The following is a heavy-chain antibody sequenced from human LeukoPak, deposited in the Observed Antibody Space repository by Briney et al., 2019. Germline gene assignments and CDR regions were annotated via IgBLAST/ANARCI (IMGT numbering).Heavy chain of an antibody. V-gene: IGHV4-59*11. CDR1: GGSISSHY. CDR2: IYYSGST. D-gene: IGHD3-10*01. CDR3: AGSITMVRGVIITPHWFDP. J-gene: IGHJ5*02. Sequence: SETLSLTCTVSGGSISSHYWSWIRQPPGKGLEWTGYIYYSGSTNYNPSLKSRVTISVDTSKNQFSLKLSSVTAADTAVYYCAGSITMVRGVIITPHWFDPWGQGTLVTVSS.